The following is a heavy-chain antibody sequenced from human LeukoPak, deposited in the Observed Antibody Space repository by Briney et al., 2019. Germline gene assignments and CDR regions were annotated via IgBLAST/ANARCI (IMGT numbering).Heavy chain of an antibody. CDR3: ARDRVWFGDSPFDY. CDR1: GGSISSYY. D-gene: IGHD3-10*01. V-gene: IGHV4-4*07. J-gene: IGHJ4*02. Sequence: SETLSLTCTVSGGSISSYYWSWIRQPAGKGLEWIGRIYTSGSTNYNPSLKSRVTMSVDTSKNQFSLKLSSVTAADTAVYYCARDRVWFGDSPFDYWSQGTLVTVSS. CDR2: IYTSGST.